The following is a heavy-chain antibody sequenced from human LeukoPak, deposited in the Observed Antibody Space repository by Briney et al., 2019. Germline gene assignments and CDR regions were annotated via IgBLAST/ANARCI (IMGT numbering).Heavy chain of an antibody. CDR3: ARLQTLTRYSSSLGPYYYYYYMDV. CDR2: IIPILGIA. CDR1: GYTFTSYT. Sequence: GASVKVSCKASGYTFTSYTISWVRQAPGQGLEWMGRIIPILGIANYAQRFQGRVTITADKSTSTAYMELSSLRSEDTAVYYCARLQTLTRYSSSLGPYYYYYYMDVWGKGTTVTVSS. V-gene: IGHV1-69*02. J-gene: IGHJ6*03. D-gene: IGHD6-13*01.